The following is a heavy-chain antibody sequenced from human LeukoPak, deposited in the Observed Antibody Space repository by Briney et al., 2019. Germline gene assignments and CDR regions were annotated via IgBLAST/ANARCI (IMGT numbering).Heavy chain of an antibody. CDR3: ARDGGNNSWYGMDV. D-gene: IGHD4-23*01. CDR1: GITFSSYA. CDR2: INGGADST. Sequence: GGSLRLSCVASGITFSSYAMSWVRQAPGKGLEWVSAINGGADSTYYADSVEGRFTISRDNSKNTLYLQMNSLRVEDTAIYYCARDGGNNSWYGMDVWGQGTTVTVSS. J-gene: IGHJ6*02. V-gene: IGHV3-23*01.